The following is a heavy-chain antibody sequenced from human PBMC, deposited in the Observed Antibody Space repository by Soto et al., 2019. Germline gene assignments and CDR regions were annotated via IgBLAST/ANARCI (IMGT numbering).Heavy chain of an antibody. CDR1: GGSISSYY. V-gene: IGHV4-59*01. D-gene: IGHD5-12*01. CDR2: IYYSGST. J-gene: IGHJ6*03. CDR3: ARRVGDGYKKYYYYYMDV. Sequence: SETLSLTCNVSGGSISSYYWSWIRQPPGKGLEWIGYIYYSGSTNYNPSLKSRVTISVDTSKNQFSLKLSSVTAADTAVYYCARRVGDGYKKYYYYYMDVWGKGTTVTVSS.